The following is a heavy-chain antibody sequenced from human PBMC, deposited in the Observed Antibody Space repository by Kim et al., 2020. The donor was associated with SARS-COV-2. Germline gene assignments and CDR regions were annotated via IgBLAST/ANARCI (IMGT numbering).Heavy chain of an antibody. CDR3: ASLIVTDAFDI. V-gene: IGHV4-4*09. CDR2: T. Sequence: TNYNPSLKSRVTISVDRSKNQFSLKLGSVTAADTAVHYCASLIVTDAFDIWGQGTMVTVSS. J-gene: IGHJ3*02. D-gene: IGHD3-22*01.